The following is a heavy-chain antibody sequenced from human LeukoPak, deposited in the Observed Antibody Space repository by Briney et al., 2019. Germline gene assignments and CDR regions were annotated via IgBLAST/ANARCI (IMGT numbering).Heavy chain of an antibody. D-gene: IGHD2-21*01. CDR3: ARDGGEELTIFDY. Sequence: GGSLRLSCAASGFTFSSYSMNWVRQAPGKGLEWVSYISSSSSTIYYADSVKGRFTISRDNAKNSLYLQMNSLRAEDTAVYYCARDGGEELTIFDYWGQGTLVTVSS. CDR2: ISSSSSTI. J-gene: IGHJ4*02. CDR1: GFTFSSYS. V-gene: IGHV3-48*01.